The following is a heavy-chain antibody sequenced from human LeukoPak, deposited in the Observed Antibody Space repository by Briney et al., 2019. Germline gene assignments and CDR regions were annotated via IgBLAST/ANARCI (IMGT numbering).Heavy chain of an antibody. Sequence: SETLSLTCTVSGGSISSYYWSWIRQPPGKGLEWIGYIYYSGSTNYNPSLKSRVTISVDTSKNQFSLKLSSVTAADTAVYYCARVYPYDGMDVWGQGTTATVSS. D-gene: IGHD2-2*01. CDR2: IYYSGST. CDR1: GGSISSYY. CDR3: ARVYPYDGMDV. J-gene: IGHJ6*02. V-gene: IGHV4-59*01.